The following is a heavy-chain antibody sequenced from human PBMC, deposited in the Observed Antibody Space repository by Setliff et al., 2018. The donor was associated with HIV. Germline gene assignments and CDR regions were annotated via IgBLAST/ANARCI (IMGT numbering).Heavy chain of an antibody. CDR3: AREATIAAADWLDP. Sequence: PGGSLRLSCAASGFTFSPYSMNWVRQAPGKGLEWVSSISSSSSFTYYADSVKGRYTISRDNAKNALYLQMNSLRAEDTAVYYCAREATIAAADWLDPWGQGTLVTVSS. D-gene: IGHD6-13*01. CDR2: ISSSSSFT. J-gene: IGHJ5*02. CDR1: GFTFSPYS. V-gene: IGHV3-21*01.